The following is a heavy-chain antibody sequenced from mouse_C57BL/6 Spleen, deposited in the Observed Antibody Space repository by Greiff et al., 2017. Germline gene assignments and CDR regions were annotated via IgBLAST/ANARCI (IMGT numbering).Heavy chain of an antibody. V-gene: IGHV1-55*01. Sequence: QVQLQQPGAELVKPGASVKMSCKASVYTFTSYWITWVKQRPGQGLEWIGDIYPGSGSTNYNEKFKSKATLTVDTSSSTAYMQLSSLTSEDSAVYYCARCDGYYERGMDYWGQGTSVTVSS. D-gene: IGHD2-3*01. CDR1: VYTFTSYW. CDR2: IYPGSGST. CDR3: ARCDGYYERGMDY. J-gene: IGHJ4*01.